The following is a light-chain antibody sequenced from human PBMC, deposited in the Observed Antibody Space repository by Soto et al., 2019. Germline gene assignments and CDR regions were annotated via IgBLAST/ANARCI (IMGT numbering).Light chain of an antibody. CDR1: QSVSSK. V-gene: IGKV3-15*01. CDR2: GVS. CDR3: QQYNNWPHT. J-gene: IGKJ2*01. Sequence: EIVMTQSPATLSVSPGERATLSCRASQSVSSKLAWFQQKPGQAPSLLIYGVSTRATGVPVRFSGSGSGTDFTLTITSLQSEDFPVYYCQQYNNWPHTFGQGTKLEIK.